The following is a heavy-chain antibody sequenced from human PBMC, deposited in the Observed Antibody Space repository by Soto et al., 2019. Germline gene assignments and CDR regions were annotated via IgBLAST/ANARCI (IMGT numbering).Heavy chain of an antibody. D-gene: IGHD2-2*01. Sequence: SETLSLTCTVSGGFVNSDTHSWSWIRQTPGKRLEWIGFIYSGGSTKNPSLRSRVTMSVDTSKNQFSLKLRSVIAADTAVYHCARFVRSCSATTCSTRADVWGQGITVTVSS. CDR2: IYSGGST. J-gene: IGHJ6*02. CDR1: GGFVNSDTHS. CDR3: ARFVRSCSATTCSTRADV. V-gene: IGHV4-61*01.